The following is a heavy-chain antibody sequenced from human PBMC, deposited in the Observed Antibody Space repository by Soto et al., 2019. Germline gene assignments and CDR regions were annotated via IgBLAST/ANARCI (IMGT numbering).Heavy chain of an antibody. CDR1: GFTFGSYA. J-gene: IGHJ6*02. V-gene: IGHV3-30-3*01. D-gene: IGHD6-6*01. CDR3: ARVLEQLVRGYYYGMDV. Sequence: GGSLRLSCAASGFTFGSYAMHWVRQAPGKGLEWVAVISYDGSNKYYADPVKGRFTISRDNSKNTLYLQMNSLRAEDTAVYYCARVLEQLVRGYYYGMDVWGQGTMVTVSS. CDR2: ISYDGSNK.